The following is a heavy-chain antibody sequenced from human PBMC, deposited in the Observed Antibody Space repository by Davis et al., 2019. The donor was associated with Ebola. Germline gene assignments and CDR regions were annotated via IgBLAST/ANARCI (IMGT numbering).Heavy chain of an antibody. D-gene: IGHD1-26*01. CDR1: GFTFTANS. CDR3: VRASSGSYYSVFDN. CDR2: ISSSGGTT. V-gene: IGHV3-48*02. Sequence: GESLKISCITSGFTFTANSMNWVRQAPGKGLEWISYISSSGGTTYYADFVQGRFTISRDNAKKSLYLQMNSLRDEDTAVYYCVRASSGSYYSVFDNWGRGSLVTVTS. J-gene: IGHJ4*02.